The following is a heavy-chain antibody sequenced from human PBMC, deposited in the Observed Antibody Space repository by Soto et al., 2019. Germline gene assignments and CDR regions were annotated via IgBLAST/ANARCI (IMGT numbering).Heavy chain of an antibody. CDR1: GGTFNSYA. Sequence: QVQLVQSGAEVRKPGSSVKVSCKASGGTFNSYAVSWVRQAPGQGLEWMGGLIPMLGAANYAQKFRGRVTISADDSTRVAYLEVSSLRSEDTAVYYCARLGESVNYHPAGYWGQGTLVTVSS. CDR3: ARLGESVNYHPAGY. D-gene: IGHD3-16*01. J-gene: IGHJ4*02. V-gene: IGHV1-69*01. CDR2: LIPMLGAA.